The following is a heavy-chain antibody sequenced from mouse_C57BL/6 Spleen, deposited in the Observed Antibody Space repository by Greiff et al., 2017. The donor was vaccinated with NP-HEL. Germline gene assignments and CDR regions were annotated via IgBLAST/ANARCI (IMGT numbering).Heavy chain of an antibody. CDR3: AQGPSMDY. D-gene: IGHD3-2*02. Sequence: VQLQQSGPELVKPGASVKISCKASGYTFTDYYMNWVKQSHGQSLEWIGDINPNNGGTSYNEKFKGKATLTVDKSSSTAYMELRSLTSEDSAVYYCAQGPSMDYWGQGTSVTVSS. CDR2: INPNNGGT. J-gene: IGHJ4*01. V-gene: IGHV1-26*01. CDR1: GYTFTDYY.